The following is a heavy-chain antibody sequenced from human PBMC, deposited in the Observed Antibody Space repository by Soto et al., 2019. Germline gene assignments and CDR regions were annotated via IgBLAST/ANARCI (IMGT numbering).Heavy chain of an antibody. CDR1: EDTFTRYV. Sequence: QVQLVQSGAEVKKPGASVKVSCKASEDTFTRYVIHWVRQAPGQRLEWMGWINAGNGNTKYSQNFQGRVTITRDASASTAYMELSSLRSQDTAVYYCATSTIDTSTWKQYCYGMDVWGQGSTVTVSS. CDR2: INAGNGNT. J-gene: IGHJ6*02. D-gene: IGHD6-13*01. CDR3: ATSTIDTSTWKQYCYGMDV. V-gene: IGHV1-3*01.